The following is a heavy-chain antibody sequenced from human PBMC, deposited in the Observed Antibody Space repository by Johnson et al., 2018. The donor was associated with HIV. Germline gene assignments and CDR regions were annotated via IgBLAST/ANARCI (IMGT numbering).Heavy chain of an antibody. CDR2: ISWNSGNI. D-gene: IGHD1-26*01. V-gene: IGHV3-9*01. Sequence: VQLVESGGGLVQPGRSLRLSCAASGFTFDDYAMHWVRQAPGKGLEWVSGISWNSGNIGYADSVKGRFTISRDNAKNSLYMQMHSLRAEDTALYYCAKDMRYSGRNGAFDIWGQGTMVTVSS. CDR3: AKDMRYSGRNGAFDI. J-gene: IGHJ3*02. CDR1: GFTFDDYA.